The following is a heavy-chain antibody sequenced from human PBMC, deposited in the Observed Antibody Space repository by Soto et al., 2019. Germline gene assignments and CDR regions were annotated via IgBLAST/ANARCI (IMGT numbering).Heavy chain of an antibody. CDR3: ARVHFGAGSWYGYYYYGMDV. J-gene: IGHJ6*02. CDR2: IIPIFGTA. V-gene: IGHV1-69*13. CDR1: GGTFSSYA. Sequence: WASVTVSCKASGGTFSSYAISWVRQAPGQGLEWMGGIIPIFGTANYAQKFQGRVTITADESTSTAYMELSSLRSEDTAVYYCARVHFGAGSWYGYYYYGMDVWGQGTTVTVSS. D-gene: IGHD6-13*01.